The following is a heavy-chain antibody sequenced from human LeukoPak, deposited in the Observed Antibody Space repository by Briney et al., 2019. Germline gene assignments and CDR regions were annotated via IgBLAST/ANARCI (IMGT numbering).Heavy chain of an antibody. CDR3: AKVRVTTMVRGVIVPYGAFDI. CDR1: GFTFSSYG. J-gene: IGHJ3*02. Sequence: GGSLRLSCAASGFTFSSYGMSWVRQAPGKGLEWVSAISGSGGSTYYADSVKGRFTISRDNSKNTLYLQMSSLRAEDTAVYYCAKVRVTTMVRGVIVPYGAFDIWGQGTMVTVSS. D-gene: IGHD3-10*01. V-gene: IGHV3-23*01. CDR2: ISGSGGST.